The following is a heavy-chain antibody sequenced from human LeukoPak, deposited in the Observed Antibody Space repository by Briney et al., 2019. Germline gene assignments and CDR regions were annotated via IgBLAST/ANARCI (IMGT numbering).Heavy chain of an antibody. D-gene: IGHD2-21*01. Sequence: GGSLRLSCAASGFTFSSYWMSWVRQAPGKGLEWVANIKQDGSEKYYVDSVKGRFTISRDNAKNSLYLQMNSLRAEDTAVYYCARVCGGDCYSDAFDIWGQGTMVTVSS. CDR2: IKQDGSEK. CDR1: GFTFSSYW. CDR3: ARVCGGDCYSDAFDI. J-gene: IGHJ3*02. V-gene: IGHV3-7*01.